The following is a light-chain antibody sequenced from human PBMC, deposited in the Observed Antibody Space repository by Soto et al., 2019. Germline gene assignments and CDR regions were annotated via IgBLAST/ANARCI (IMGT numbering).Light chain of an antibody. CDR2: GTS. J-gene: IGKJ1*01. Sequence: EIVMTQSPVTLSVSPGESATLSCRASQSVIGDLAWYQQRPGQAPRLLIYGTSTRATGIPARFSGSGSGTDFTLTISGLQSEDFAMYYCQQYGSSPWTFGQGTKVEVQ. CDR1: QSVIGD. CDR3: QQYGSSPWT. V-gene: IGKV3-15*01.